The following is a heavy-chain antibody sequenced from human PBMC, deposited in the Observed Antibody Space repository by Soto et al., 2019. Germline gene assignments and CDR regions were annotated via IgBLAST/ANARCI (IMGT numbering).Heavy chain of an antibody. V-gene: IGHV4-34*01. CDR1: GGSFSGYY. Sequence: PSETLSLTCAVYGGSFSGYYWSWIRQPPGKGLEWIGEINHSGSTNYNPSLKSRVTISVDTSKNQFSLKLSSVTAADTAVYYCARGPHILQYWGRPAARHNWFDPWGQGTLVTVSS. D-gene: IGHD2-2*01. CDR2: INHSGST. J-gene: IGHJ5*02. CDR3: ARGPHILQYWGRPAARHNWFDP.